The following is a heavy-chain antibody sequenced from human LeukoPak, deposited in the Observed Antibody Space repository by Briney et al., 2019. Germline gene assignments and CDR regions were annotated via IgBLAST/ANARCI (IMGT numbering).Heavy chain of an antibody. V-gene: IGHV3-74*01. Sequence: PGGSLRLSCAASGFTFSSYWMHWVRQVPGKGLVWVSRINPGGSSTAYADSVKGRFTISRDNAKNSLYLQMNSLRAEDTAVYYCARDWTGNDAFDIWGQGTMVTVSS. J-gene: IGHJ3*02. D-gene: IGHD3/OR15-3a*01. CDR1: GFTFSSYW. CDR2: INPGGSST. CDR3: ARDWTGNDAFDI.